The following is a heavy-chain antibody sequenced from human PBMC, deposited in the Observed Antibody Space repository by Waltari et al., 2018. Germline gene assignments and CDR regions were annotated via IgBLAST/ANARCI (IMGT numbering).Heavy chain of an antibody. J-gene: IGHJ4*02. CDR1: GYTFAHVY. CDR2: INPNGGSA. Sequence: QVQLVQSGAEVKKPGASVNVSCKAYGYTFAHVYIHWVRQAPGHGLEWMGKINPNGGSAGYAQRFKGRIIMTTDTSTGTVYMELNSLTSNDTAVYFCARVPPGPYYFDYWGQGTLVTVSS. V-gene: IGHV1-46*01. CDR3: ARVPPGPYYFDY.